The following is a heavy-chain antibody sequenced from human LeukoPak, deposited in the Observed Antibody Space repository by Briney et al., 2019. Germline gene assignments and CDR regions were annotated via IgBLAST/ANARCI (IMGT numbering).Heavy chain of an antibody. CDR2: IYYSGST. J-gene: IGHJ4*02. CDR3: ARGRVGTYYEDY. Sequence: SETLSLTCTVSGVSISGYYWSWIRQPPGKGLEWIGYIYYSGSTNYNPSLKSRVTISVDTSNNQFSLKLSSVTAADTAVFYCARGRVGTYYEDYWGQGILVTVSS. D-gene: IGHD1-26*01. V-gene: IGHV4-59*01. CDR1: GVSISGYY.